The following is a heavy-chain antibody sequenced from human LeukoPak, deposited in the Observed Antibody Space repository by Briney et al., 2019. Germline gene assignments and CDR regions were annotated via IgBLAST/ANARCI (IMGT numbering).Heavy chain of an antibody. J-gene: IGHJ4*02. CDR2: IIPIFGTA. D-gene: IGHD1-7*01. CDR1: GGTFSSYA. Sequence: ASVKVSCKASGGTFSSYAISWVRQAPGQGLEWMGGIIPIFGTANYAQKFQGRVTITTDESTSTAYMELSSLRSEATAVYYCARRSTGTTSFDYWGQGTLVTVSS. CDR3: ARRSTGTTSFDY. V-gene: IGHV1-69*05.